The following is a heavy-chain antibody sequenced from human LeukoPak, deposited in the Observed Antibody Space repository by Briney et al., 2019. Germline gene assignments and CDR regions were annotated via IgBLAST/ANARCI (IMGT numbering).Heavy chain of an antibody. Sequence: SETLSLTCTVSGGSISSYYWSWIRQPPGKGLEWIGEINHSGSTNYNPSLKSRVTISVDTSKNQFSLKLSSVTAADTAVYYCARDLAGTTVPWGQGTLVTVSS. CDR1: GGSISSYY. J-gene: IGHJ5*02. CDR2: INHSGST. V-gene: IGHV4-34*01. D-gene: IGHD1-1*01. CDR3: ARDLAGTTVP.